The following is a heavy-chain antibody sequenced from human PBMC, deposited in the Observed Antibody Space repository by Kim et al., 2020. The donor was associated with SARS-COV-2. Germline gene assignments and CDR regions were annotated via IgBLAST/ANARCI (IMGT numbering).Heavy chain of an antibody. Sequence: YAAPVKGRFTISRDDSKNTLYLQMNSLKTEDTAVYYCTTYYDILTGYYDYWGQGTLVTVSS. CDR3: TTYYDILTGYYDY. V-gene: IGHV3-15*01. D-gene: IGHD3-9*01. J-gene: IGHJ4*02.